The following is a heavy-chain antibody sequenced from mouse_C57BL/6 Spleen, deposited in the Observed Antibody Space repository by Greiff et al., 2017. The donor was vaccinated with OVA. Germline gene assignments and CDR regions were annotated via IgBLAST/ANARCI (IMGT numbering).Heavy chain of an antibody. J-gene: IGHJ1*03. CDR1: GYTFTSYW. Sequence: VQLQQPGAELVKPGASVKLSCKASGYTFTSYWMHWVKQRPGQGLEWIGMIHPNSGSTNYNEKLKSKATLTVDKSSSTAYMQLSSLTSEDSAVYTCARSNYGSSYGWYFDVWGTGTTVTVSS. CDR2: IHPNSGST. D-gene: IGHD1-1*01. CDR3: ARSNYGSSYGWYFDV. V-gene: IGHV1-64*01.